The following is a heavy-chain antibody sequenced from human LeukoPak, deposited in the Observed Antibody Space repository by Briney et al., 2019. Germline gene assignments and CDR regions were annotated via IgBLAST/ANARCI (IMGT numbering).Heavy chain of an antibody. CDR1: GGSISSYY. CDR2: IYYRGST. Sequence: SETLSLTCTVSGGSISSYYWSWIRQPPGKGLEWIGYIYYRGSTNYNPSLKSRVTISVDTSKNQFSLKLTSVTAADTAVYYCARDPLRSTWSTYYNALDVWGQGTTVTVSS. J-gene: IGHJ6*02. CDR3: ARDPLRSTWSTYYNALDV. V-gene: IGHV4-59*01. D-gene: IGHD6-13*01.